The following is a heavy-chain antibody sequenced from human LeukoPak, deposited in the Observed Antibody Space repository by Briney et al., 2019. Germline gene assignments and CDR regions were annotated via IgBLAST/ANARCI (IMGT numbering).Heavy chain of an antibody. V-gene: IGHV1-3*01. CDR1: GYTFTSYA. Sequence: GASVKVSCKASGYTFTSYAMHWVRQAPGQRLEWMGWINAGNGNTKYSQKFQGRVTITRDTSASTAYMELSSLRSEDTAVYYCARDLAHSSGWYPFDYWGQGTLVTVSS. CDR2: INAGNGNT. D-gene: IGHD6-19*01. CDR3: ARDLAHSSGWYPFDY. J-gene: IGHJ4*02.